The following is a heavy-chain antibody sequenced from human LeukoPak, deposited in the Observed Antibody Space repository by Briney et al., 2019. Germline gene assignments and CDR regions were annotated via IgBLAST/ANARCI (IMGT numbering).Heavy chain of an antibody. CDR2: IIPIFGTA. J-gene: IGHJ3*02. V-gene: IGHV1-69*05. CDR1: GGTFSSYA. Sequence: ASVKVSCKASGGTFSSYAISWVRQAPGQGLEWMGGIIPIFGTANYAQKFQGRVTMTRNTSISTAYMELSSLRSEDTAVYYCARAIAAAGTGAFDIWGQGTMVTVSS. CDR3: ARAIAAAGTGAFDI. D-gene: IGHD6-13*01.